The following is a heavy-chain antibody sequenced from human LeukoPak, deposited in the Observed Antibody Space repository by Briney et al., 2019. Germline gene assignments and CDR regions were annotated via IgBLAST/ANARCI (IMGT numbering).Heavy chain of an antibody. CDR2: ISSGSNTI. Sequence: GGSLRLSCAASGFIFSTYSMNWVRQAPGKGLEWVSYISSGSNTIYYAESVKGRFTISRDNAQNSLHLQMNSLRAEDAAVYYCARGCSGGTCKQYMDVWGEGTTVTVSS. CDR1: GFIFSTYS. CDR3: ARGCSGGTCKQYMDV. V-gene: IGHV3-48*04. D-gene: IGHD2-15*01. J-gene: IGHJ6*03.